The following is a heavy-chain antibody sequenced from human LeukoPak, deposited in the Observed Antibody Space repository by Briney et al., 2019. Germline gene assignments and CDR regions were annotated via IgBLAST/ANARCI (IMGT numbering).Heavy chain of an antibody. CDR3: AKDIFPLSVVGATLADY. D-gene: IGHD1-26*01. V-gene: IGHV1-69*06. CDR1: GYTFTSYL. CDR2: IIPIFGTA. Sequence: SVKVSCKASGYTFTSYLMNWVRQAPGQGLEWMGGIIPIFGTANYAQKFQGRVTITADKSTSAAYMELSSLRSEDTALYYCAKDIFPLSVVGATLADYWGQGTLVTVSS. J-gene: IGHJ4*02.